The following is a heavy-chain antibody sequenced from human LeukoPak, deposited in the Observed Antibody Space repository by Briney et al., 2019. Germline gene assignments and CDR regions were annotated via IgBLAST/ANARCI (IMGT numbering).Heavy chain of an antibody. Sequence: ASVKVSCKASGYSFTSYYMHWVRQAPAQGLDWMGIINPNGGSTSYAQKFQGRVTMTRDMSTSTFYMELSRLKSEDTAMYYCARGVVPAGFPGWWFDPWGLGTLVTVSS. J-gene: IGHJ5*02. V-gene: IGHV1-46*01. CDR1: GYSFTSYY. CDR2: INPNGGST. CDR3: ARGVVPAGFPGWWFDP. D-gene: IGHD2-2*01.